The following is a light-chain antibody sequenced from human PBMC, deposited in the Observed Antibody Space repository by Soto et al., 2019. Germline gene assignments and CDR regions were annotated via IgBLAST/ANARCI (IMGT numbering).Light chain of an antibody. V-gene: IGLV1-44*01. CDR2: NTD. Sequence: QPVLTQPPSASGTPGQRVTMSCSEISFNVVSNGVNWYQQLPGTAPKLLIYNTDRRPSGVPDRFSGSKSGTSASLAISGLQSEDEADYYCATWDDSLNGPVFGGGTKLTVL. CDR1: SFNVVSNG. CDR3: ATWDDSLNGPV. J-gene: IGLJ2*01.